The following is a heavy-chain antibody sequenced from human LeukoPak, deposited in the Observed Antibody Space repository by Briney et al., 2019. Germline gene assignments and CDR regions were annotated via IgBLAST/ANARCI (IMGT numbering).Heavy chain of an antibody. CDR1: GFTFSSYA. Sequence: GGSLRLSCAASGFTFSSYAMNWVRQAPGKGLEWVAVIWYDGSNKYYADSVKGRFTISRDNSKNTLYLQMSSLRAEDTAVYYCARDVRSVLRYFDWLTLSYGMDVWGQGTTVTVSS. J-gene: IGHJ6*02. V-gene: IGHV3-33*08. CDR3: ARDVRSVLRYFDWLTLSYGMDV. D-gene: IGHD3-9*01. CDR2: IWYDGSNK.